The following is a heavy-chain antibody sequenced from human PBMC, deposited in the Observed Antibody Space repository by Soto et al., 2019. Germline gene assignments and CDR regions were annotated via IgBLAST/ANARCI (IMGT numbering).Heavy chain of an antibody. V-gene: IGHV4-59*01. D-gene: IGHD2-15*01. CDR2: IYDSGST. CDR3: ARGPKVAASYYYGMDV. J-gene: IGHJ6*01. CDR1: GGSISSYY. Sequence: SETLSLTCTVSGGSISSYYWSWIRQPPGKALGWLGSIYDSGSTTYNPSLKSRVTVTGNMSKNQFSLKLSSVTAADTAVYYCARGPKVAASYYYGMDVWGQGTTVTVSS.